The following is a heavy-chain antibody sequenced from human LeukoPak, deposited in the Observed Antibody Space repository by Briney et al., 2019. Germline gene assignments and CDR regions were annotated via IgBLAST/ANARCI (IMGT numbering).Heavy chain of an antibody. CDR1: GASISTYY. D-gene: IGHD2-15*01. J-gene: IGHJ4*02. CDR2: IYYSGST. V-gene: IGHV4-59*08. CDR3: ARHKETCSGDYCYLDYFDY. Sequence: SETLSITCAVSGASISTYYWSWFRQPPGRGVECIGYIYYSGSTNYNPSLENRVTISVDTSKKQFSLKLSSVTAADTAVYYCARHKETCSGDYCYLDYFDYWGQGTLVTVSS.